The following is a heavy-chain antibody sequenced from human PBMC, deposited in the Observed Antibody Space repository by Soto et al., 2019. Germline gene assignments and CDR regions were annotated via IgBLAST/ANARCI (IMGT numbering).Heavy chain of an antibody. CDR2: IYHSGST. J-gene: IGHJ6*02. CDR3: ARVISSSSALGLRYYYYGMDV. V-gene: IGHV4-4*02. D-gene: IGHD6-6*01. CDR1: GGSISSSNW. Sequence: SETLSLTCAVSGGSISSSNWWSWVRQPPGKGLEWIGEIYHSGSTNYNPSLKSRVTISVDKSKNQFSLKLSSVTAADTAVYYCARVISSSSALGLRYYYYGMDVWGQGTTVTVSS.